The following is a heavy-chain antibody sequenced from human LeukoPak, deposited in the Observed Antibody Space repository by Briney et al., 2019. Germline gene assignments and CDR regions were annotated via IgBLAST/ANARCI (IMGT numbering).Heavy chain of an antibody. J-gene: IGHJ6*03. V-gene: IGHV4-59*01. CDR1: GGSISSYY. D-gene: IGHD6-13*01. Sequence: PSETLSLTCTVSGGSISSYYWSWIRQPPGKGLEWIGYIYYSGSTNYNPSLKSRVTISVDTSKNQSSLKLSSVTAADTAVYYCARDAIAAAGEYYYYYMDVWGKGTTVTVSS. CDR3: ARDAIAAAGEYYYYYMDV. CDR2: IYYSGST.